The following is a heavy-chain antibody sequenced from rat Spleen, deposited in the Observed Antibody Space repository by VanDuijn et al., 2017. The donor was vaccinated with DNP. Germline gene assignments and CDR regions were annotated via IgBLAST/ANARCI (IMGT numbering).Heavy chain of an antibody. CDR3: AREGWYSGDRWFAY. Sequence: EVKLLESGGGLVQPGGSMRLSCAASGFTFTDFYMHWIRQPAGKEPEWLGFIRNQANGYTTEFSPSVRGRFTISRDNTQNMLYLQMNTLRTEDTATYYCAREGWYSGDRWFAYWGQGTLVTVSS. D-gene: IGHD1-1*01. J-gene: IGHJ3*01. V-gene: IGHV7-7*01. CDR2: IRNQANGYTT. CDR1: GFTFTDFY.